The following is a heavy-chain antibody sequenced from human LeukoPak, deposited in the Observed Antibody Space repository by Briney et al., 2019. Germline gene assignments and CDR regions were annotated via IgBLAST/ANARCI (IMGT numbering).Heavy chain of an antibody. Sequence: SETLSLTCTVSGGSISGYYCTWIRQPPGKGLEWIGYIYYSGITNYNPSLKSRVTASVDTSKNQFSLKLSSVTAADTAVYYCARDLKYSSPNFDYWGQGTLVTVSS. CDR2: IYYSGIT. CDR3: ARDLKYSSPNFDY. D-gene: IGHD6-6*01. J-gene: IGHJ4*02. V-gene: IGHV4-59*01. CDR1: GGSISGYY.